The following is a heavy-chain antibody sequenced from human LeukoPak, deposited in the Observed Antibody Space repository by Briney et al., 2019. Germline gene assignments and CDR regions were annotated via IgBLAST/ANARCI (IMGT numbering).Heavy chain of an antibody. CDR2: ISVTGGST. CDR3: AKDPVVGAQTAEYFQH. Sequence: PGGSLILSCAASGFTYNSYAMSWVRQAPGKGLEWVSTISVTGGSTYYADSVKGRFTISRDNSKKTLYLQMNSLRAEDTAVYYCAKDPVVGAQTAEYFQHWGQGTLVTASS. D-gene: IGHD1-26*01. J-gene: IGHJ1*01. V-gene: IGHV3-23*01. CDR1: GFTYNSYA.